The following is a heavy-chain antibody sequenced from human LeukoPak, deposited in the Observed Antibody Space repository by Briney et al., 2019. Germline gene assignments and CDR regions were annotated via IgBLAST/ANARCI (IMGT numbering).Heavy chain of an antibody. J-gene: IGHJ4*02. CDR3: ARGSLYSSGLFDY. CDR1: GFTFSSYS. CDR2: ISSSSSYI. Sequence: GGSLRLSCAASGFTFSSYSMNWVRQAPGKGLEWVSSISSSSSYIYYADSVKGRFTISRDNAKNSLYLQMNSLRAEDTAVYYCARGSLYSSGLFDYWGQGTLVTVSS. D-gene: IGHD6-19*01. V-gene: IGHV3-21*01.